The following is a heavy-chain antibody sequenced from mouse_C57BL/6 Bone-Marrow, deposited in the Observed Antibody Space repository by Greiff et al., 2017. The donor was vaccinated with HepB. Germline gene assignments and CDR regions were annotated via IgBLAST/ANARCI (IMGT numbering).Heavy chain of an antibody. CDR1: GFTFSDYY. D-gene: IGHD1-1*01. J-gene: IGHJ1*03. V-gene: IGHV5-16*01. CDR2: INYDGSST. Sequence: EVNVVESEGGLVQPGSSMKLSCTASGFTFSDYYMAWVRQVPEKGLEWVANINYDGSSTYYLDSLKSRFIISRDNAKNILYLQMSSLKSEDTATYYCARDCSSYNWYFDVWGTGTTVTVSS. CDR3: ARDCSSYNWYFDV.